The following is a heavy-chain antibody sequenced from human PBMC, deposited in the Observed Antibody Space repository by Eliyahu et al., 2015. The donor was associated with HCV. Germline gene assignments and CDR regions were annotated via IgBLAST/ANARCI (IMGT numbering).Heavy chain of an antibody. Sequence: QVQLVESGGGVVQPGRSLRLSCAASGFTFSXYGMHWVRQAPGKGXEWVAVIWYDGSNKYYADSVKGRFTISRDNSKNTLYLQMNSLRAEDTAVYYCASGALPGGYYYYYGMDVWGQGTTVTVSS. CDR1: GFTFSXYG. J-gene: IGHJ6*02. V-gene: IGHV3-33*01. CDR2: IWYDGSNK. D-gene: IGHD1-1*01. CDR3: ASGALPGGYYYYYGMDV.